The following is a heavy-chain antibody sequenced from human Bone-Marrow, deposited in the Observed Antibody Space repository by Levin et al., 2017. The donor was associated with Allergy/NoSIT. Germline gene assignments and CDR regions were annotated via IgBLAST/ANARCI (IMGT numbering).Heavy chain of an antibody. CDR2: INPSGGSR. J-gene: IGHJ4*02. Sequence: ASVKVSCRASGYTLTSYYMHWVRQAPGQGLEWMGIINPSGGSRSYAQNFQGRVTMTSDTSTNTVYMELSSLNSEDTTVYYCAREQTHYYESSGYSMGFWGQGTLVTVSS. V-gene: IGHV1-46*01. D-gene: IGHD3-22*01. CDR3: AREQTHYYESSGYSMGF. CDR1: GYTLTSYY.